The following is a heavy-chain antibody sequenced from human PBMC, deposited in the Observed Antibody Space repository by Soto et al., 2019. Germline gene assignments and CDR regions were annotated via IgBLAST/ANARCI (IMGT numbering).Heavy chain of an antibody. Sequence: AGSLRIGCAASGLTVRSNYMSWVRQAPGKGLEWVSVIYSGGSTYYADSVKGRFTISRDNSKNTLYLQMNSLRAEDTAVYYCARAPSIAAYFDYWGQGTLVTVSS. CDR2: IYSGGST. V-gene: IGHV3-53*01. D-gene: IGHD6-6*01. J-gene: IGHJ4*02. CDR3: ARAPSIAAYFDY. CDR1: GLTVRSNY.